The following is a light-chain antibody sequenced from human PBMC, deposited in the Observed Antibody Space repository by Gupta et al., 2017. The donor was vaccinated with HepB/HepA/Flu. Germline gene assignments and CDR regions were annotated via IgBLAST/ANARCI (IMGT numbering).Light chain of an antibody. V-gene: IGLV2-23*02. CDR3: CSYAAYYV. CDR2: EVR. Sequence: QSALTQPASVSGSPGQSITISSTGTRSDVASYNLVSWYQQHPGNSPKLMIYEVRRRPSGVSNRFSGSRSGNTASLTISGFEAEDEADYYSCSYAAYYVFGTGTKVTVL. J-gene: IGLJ1*01. CDR1: RSDVASYNL.